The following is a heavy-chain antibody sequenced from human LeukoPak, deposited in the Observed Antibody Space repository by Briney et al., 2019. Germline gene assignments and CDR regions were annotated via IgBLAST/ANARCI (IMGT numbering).Heavy chain of an antibody. J-gene: IGHJ4*02. CDR2: ICGSGSST. V-gene: IGHV3-23*01. CDR1: GFTFSTYA. CDR3: AKGGGWCYYFDY. Sequence: PGGSLRRSCAASGFTFSTYAMTWVRQAPGKGLEWVSVICGSGSSTSYADSVKGRFTISTDNSKNTLYLQMNSLISEDATVYFCAKGGGWCYYFDYWGQGTLVTVSS. D-gene: IGHD6-19*01.